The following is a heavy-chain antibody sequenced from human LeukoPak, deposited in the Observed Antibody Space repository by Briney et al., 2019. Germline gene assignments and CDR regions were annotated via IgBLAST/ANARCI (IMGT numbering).Heavy chain of an antibody. Sequence: SETLSLTCAGYGGSFSGYYWSWIRQPPGKGLEWIGEINHSGSTNYNPSLKSRVTISVDTSKNQFSLKLSSVTAADTAVYYCARGLGREGETYDSSGYFDYWGQGTLVTVSS. V-gene: IGHV4-34*01. CDR2: INHSGST. J-gene: IGHJ4*02. D-gene: IGHD3-22*01. CDR3: ARGLGREGETYDSSGYFDY. CDR1: GGSFSGYY.